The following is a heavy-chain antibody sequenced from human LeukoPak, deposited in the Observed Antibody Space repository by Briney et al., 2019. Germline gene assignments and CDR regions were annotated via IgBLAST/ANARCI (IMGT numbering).Heavy chain of an antibody. CDR1: GYTFTNDG. V-gene: IGHV1-18*01. J-gene: IGHJ5*02. CDR3: ARSFSASNWLDP. CDR2: ISGYNGNT. Sequence: ASVKVSCKASGYTFTNDGISWVRQAPRQGLEWMGWISGYNGNTMYSQKLQGRVTMTTDTSTSTAYMGLRSLTSDDTAVYYCARSFSASNWLDPWGQGILVTVSS.